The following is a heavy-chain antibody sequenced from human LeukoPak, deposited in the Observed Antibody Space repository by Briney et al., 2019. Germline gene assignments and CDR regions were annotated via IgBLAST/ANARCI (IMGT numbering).Heavy chain of an antibody. Sequence: SETLSLTCTVSGGSISSYYWSWIRQPPGKGLEWIGSIYYSGSTYYNPSLKSRVTISVDTSKNQFSLKLSSVTAADTAVYYCARYGSSGAFGYWGQGTLVTVSS. CDR2: IYYSGST. J-gene: IGHJ4*02. CDR3: ARYGSSGAFGY. CDR1: GGSISSYY. V-gene: IGHV4-59*05. D-gene: IGHD6-19*01.